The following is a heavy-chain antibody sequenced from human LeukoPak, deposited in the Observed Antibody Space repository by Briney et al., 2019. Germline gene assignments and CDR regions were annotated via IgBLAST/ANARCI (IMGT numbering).Heavy chain of an antibody. CDR1: SESFSGYY. V-gene: IGHV4-34*01. CDR3: ARVRCSGGSCPYYYYYYYMDV. D-gene: IGHD2-15*01. J-gene: IGHJ6*03. CDR2: IHYSGST. Sequence: SETLSLTCAIYSESFSGYYWAWIRQPPGKGPEWIGSIHYSGSTYYNPSLQSRVTISIDTSKNQFSLKLRFVTAADTAVYYCARVRCSGGSCPYYYYYYYMDVWGKGTTVTVSS.